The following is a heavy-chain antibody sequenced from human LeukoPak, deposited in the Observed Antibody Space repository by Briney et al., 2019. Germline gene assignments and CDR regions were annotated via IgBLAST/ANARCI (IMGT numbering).Heavy chain of an antibody. CDR3: ARDAQRGFDYSNSLEY. D-gene: IGHD4-11*01. J-gene: IGHJ4*02. Sequence: SGGSLRLSCAAAGFTFSHYGMHWVRQAPGKGLEWVAVIWSDGTNQYYGDSVKGRFTISRDDSGNTVYLQMNSLRPEDTGAYYCARDAQRGFDYSNSLEYWGQGTPVTVST. V-gene: IGHV3-33*01. CDR1: GFTFSHYG. CDR2: IWSDGTNQ.